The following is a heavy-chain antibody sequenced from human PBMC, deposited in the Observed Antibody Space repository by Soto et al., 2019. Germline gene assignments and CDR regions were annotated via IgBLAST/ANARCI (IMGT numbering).Heavy chain of an antibody. Sequence: PSETLSLTCTVSGVSISSYYWSWIRQPPGEGPEWIGNIFYDGTINYNPSLRSRVTISVETSKNQVSLRLSSVTAADTAIYYCARDIHYIGSFYYFDYWGQGSLVTVSS. CDR3: ARDIHYIGSFYYFDY. V-gene: IGHV4-59*01. J-gene: IGHJ4*02. D-gene: IGHD3-10*01. CDR2: IFYDGTI. CDR1: GVSISSYY.